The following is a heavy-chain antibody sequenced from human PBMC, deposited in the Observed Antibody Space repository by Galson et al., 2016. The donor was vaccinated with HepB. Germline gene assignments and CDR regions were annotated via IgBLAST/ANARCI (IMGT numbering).Heavy chain of an antibody. J-gene: IGHJ4*02. CDR2: ISGSGGTT. Sequence: SLRLSCAASGFTFTTYAMTWVRQAPGKGLEWVSHISGSGGTTYYADSVKGRLTNSRDNSKTTLYLQMNSLRVEDTAVYYCAKSQGWAADLDYWGQGTLVTVSS. V-gene: IGHV3-23*01. CDR1: GFTFTTYA. D-gene: IGHD1-26*01. CDR3: AKSQGWAADLDY.